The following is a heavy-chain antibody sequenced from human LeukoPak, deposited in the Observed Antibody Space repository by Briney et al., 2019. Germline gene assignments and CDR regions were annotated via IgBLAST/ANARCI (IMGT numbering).Heavy chain of an antibody. CDR1: RFTFSSHS. Sequence: GGSLRLSCAASRFTFSSHSMNWVRQAPGKGLEWVSSISSSSSYIYYADSVKGRFTISRDNAKNSLYLQMNSLRAEDTAVYYCGKARLVVVQFDYWGQGTLVTVSS. D-gene: IGHD3-22*01. CDR3: GKARLVVVQFDY. J-gene: IGHJ4*02. V-gene: IGHV3-21*04. CDR2: ISSSSSYI.